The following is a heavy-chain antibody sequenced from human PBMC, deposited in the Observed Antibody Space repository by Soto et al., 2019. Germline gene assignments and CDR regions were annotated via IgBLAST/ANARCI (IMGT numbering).Heavy chain of an antibody. Sequence: GASVKVSCKASGYTFTSYDINWVRQATGQGLEWMGWMNPNSGNTGYAQKFQGRVTMTRNTSISTAYMELSSLRSEDTAVYYCARPYCISTSCYVYYYYGMDVWGQGTTVTVS. CDR2: MNPNSGNT. J-gene: IGHJ6*02. CDR3: ARPYCISTSCYVYYYYGMDV. CDR1: GYTFTSYD. V-gene: IGHV1-8*01. D-gene: IGHD2-2*01.